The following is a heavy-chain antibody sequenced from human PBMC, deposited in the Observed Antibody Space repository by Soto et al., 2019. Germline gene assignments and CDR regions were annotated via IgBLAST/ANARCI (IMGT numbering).Heavy chain of an antibody. J-gene: IGHJ1*01. Sequence: QVKLVQSGAEVKKPGASVKASCKASGYTFTTSPIHWVRQAPGQRLEWMGWINAANGNAKYSQKFQGRVTITRDTPASTAYMELSGLRSEDTAVYYCATPSPLCAGDAGGCEFQHWGQGTLVTVSS. CDR2: INAANGNA. V-gene: IGHV1-3*01. CDR3: ATPSPLCAGDAGGCEFQH. D-gene: IGHD2-21*02. CDR1: GYTFTTSP.